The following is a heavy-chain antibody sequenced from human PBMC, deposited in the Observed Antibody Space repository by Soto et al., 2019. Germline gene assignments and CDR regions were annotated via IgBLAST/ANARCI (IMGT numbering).Heavy chain of an antibody. CDR2: ISAYNGNT. CDR3: ARTSLRDGSEFRKYYYYYYMDV. CDR1: GYTFTSYG. D-gene: IGHD3-10*01. J-gene: IGHJ6*03. V-gene: IGHV1-18*01. Sequence: ASVKVSCKASGYTFTSYGISWVRQAPGQGLEWMGWISAYNGNTNYAQKLQGRVTMTTDTSTSTAYMELRSLRSDDTAVYYCARTSLRDGSEFRKYYYYYYMDVWGKGTTVTVSS.